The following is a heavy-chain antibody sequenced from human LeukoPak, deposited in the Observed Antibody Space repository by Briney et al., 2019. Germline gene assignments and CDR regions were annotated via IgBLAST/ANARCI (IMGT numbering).Heavy chain of an antibody. Sequence: SQTLSLTCAISGDSVSSNSAAWNWIRQSPSRGLEWLGRTYYRSKWYNDYAASVKSRITINPDTSKNQFSLQLNSVTPEDTAVYYCAREGSPARGSIAARRGWFDPWGQGTLVTVSS. CDR3: AREGSPARGSIAARRGWFDP. V-gene: IGHV6-1*01. J-gene: IGHJ5*02. CDR1: GDSVSSNSAA. CDR2: TYYRSKWYN. D-gene: IGHD6-6*01.